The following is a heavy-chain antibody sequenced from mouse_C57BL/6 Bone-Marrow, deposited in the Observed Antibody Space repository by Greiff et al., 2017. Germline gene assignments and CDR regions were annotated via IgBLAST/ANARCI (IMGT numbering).Heavy chain of an antibody. CDR2: INPNNGGT. CDR1: GYTFTDYY. V-gene: IGHV1-26*01. J-gene: IGHJ4*01. CDR3: AYSYYAMDY. Sequence: EVQLQQSGPELVKPGASVKISCKASGYTFTDYYMNWVKQSHGQSLEWIGDINPNNGGTSYNQKFKGKATLTVDKSSSTAYMELRSLTSEDSAVYYCAYSYYAMDYWGQGTSVTVSS.